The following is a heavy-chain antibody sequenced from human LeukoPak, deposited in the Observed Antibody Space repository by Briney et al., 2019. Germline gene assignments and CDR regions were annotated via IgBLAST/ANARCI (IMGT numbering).Heavy chain of an antibody. Sequence: SQTLSLTCTVSGGSISSGGYYWSWIRQPPGKGLEWIGYIYHSGSTYYNPSLKSRVTISVDRSKNQFSLKLSSVTAADTAVYYCARARTNWNDVAFDYWGQGTLVTVSS. CDR1: GGSISSGGYY. CDR3: ARARTNWNDVAFDY. J-gene: IGHJ4*02. CDR2: IYHSGST. D-gene: IGHD1-20*01. V-gene: IGHV4-30-2*01.